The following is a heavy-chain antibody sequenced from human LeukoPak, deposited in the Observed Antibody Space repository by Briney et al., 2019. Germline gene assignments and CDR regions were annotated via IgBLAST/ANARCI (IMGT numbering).Heavy chain of an antibody. J-gene: IGHJ4*02. Sequence: SETLSLTCTVSGGSISSYYWSWLRQPPGKGLEWIGYIYYSGSTNYNPSLTSRVTISVDTSKNQFSLKLSSVTAADTAVYYCARIITYYYDSSGYYPYFDYWGQGTLVTVSS. D-gene: IGHD3-22*01. CDR2: IYYSGST. CDR1: GGSISSYY. V-gene: IGHV4-59*01. CDR3: ARIITYYYDSSGYYPYFDY.